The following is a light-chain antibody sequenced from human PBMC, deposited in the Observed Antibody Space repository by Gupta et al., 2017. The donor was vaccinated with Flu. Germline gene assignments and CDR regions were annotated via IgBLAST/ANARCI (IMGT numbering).Light chain of an antibody. CDR2: AAS. Sequence: DIQMTQSPSSLSASVGDRVTITCRASQSISSYLNWYQQKPGKAPKLLIYAASSSQSGVPSRFSGSGSGTDFTLTISSLQPEDFATYYCQQSDSTLALTFGGGTKVEIK. V-gene: IGKV1-39*01. CDR3: QQSDSTLALT. CDR1: QSISSY. J-gene: IGKJ4*01.